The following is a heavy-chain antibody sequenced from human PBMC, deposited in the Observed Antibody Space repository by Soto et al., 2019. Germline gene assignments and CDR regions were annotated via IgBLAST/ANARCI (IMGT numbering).Heavy chain of an antibody. CDR1: GGSISSYY. D-gene: IGHD6-13*01. CDR3: ARAPVAAADSYGMDV. V-gene: IGHV4-59*01. CDR2: IYYSGST. J-gene: IGHJ6*02. Sequence: PSETLSLTCTVSGGSISSYYWSWIRQPPGKGLEWIGYIYYSGSTNYNPPLKSRVTISVDTSKNQFSLKLSSVTAADTAVYYCARAPVAAADSYGMDVWGQGXTVTVYS.